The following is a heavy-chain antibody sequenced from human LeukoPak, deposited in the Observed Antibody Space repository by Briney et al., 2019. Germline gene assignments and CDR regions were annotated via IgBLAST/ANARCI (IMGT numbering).Heavy chain of an antibody. V-gene: IGHV4-4*02. CDR2: IYHSGST. CDR3: AISNFWSGYSDY. Sequence: SGTLSLTCAVSGGSINIDNWWSWVRQPPGKRLEWIGEIYHSGSTNYNPSLKSRVTVSVDKSKNQFSLKLSSVTAADTAVYYCAISNFWSGYSDYWGQGTLVTVSS. D-gene: IGHD3-3*01. J-gene: IGHJ4*02. CDR1: GGSINIDNW.